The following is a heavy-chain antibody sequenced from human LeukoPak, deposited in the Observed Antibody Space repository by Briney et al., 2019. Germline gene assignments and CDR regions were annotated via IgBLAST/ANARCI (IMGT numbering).Heavy chain of an antibody. Sequence: GASVKVPCKVSGYTLTELSMHWVRQAPGKGLEWMGGFDPEDGETIYAQKFQGRVTMTEDTSTDTAYMELSSLRSEDTAVYYCATTAYSSSSRVEVYWGQGTLVTVSS. CDR2: FDPEDGET. V-gene: IGHV1-24*01. CDR3: ATTAYSSSSRVEVY. D-gene: IGHD6-6*01. J-gene: IGHJ4*02. CDR1: GYTLTELS.